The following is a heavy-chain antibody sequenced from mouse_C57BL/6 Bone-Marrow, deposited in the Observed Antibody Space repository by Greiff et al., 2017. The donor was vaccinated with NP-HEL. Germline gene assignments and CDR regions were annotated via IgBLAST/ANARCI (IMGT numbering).Heavy chain of an antibody. CDR3: AREDSNYHWYAMDY. CDR1: GFTFSSYA. CDR2: ISDGGSYT. J-gene: IGHJ4*01. D-gene: IGHD2-5*01. V-gene: IGHV5-4*01. Sequence: EVQVVESGGGLVKPGGSLKLSCAASGFTFSSYAMSWVRQTPEKRLEWVATISDGGSYTYYPDNVKGRFTISRDNAKNNLYLQMSHLKSEDTAMYYCAREDSNYHWYAMDYWGQGTSVTVSS.